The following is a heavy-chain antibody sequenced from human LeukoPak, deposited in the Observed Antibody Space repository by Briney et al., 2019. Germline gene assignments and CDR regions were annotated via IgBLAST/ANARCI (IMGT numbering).Heavy chain of an antibody. CDR2: INGDGSNT. V-gene: IGHV3-74*03. D-gene: IGHD3-10*01. CDR3: AKDFSYASGSYYTLWD. J-gene: IGHJ4*02. Sequence: GGSLRLSCAASGFTFSSHWMHWVRQAPGKGLVWVSRINGDGSNTTYADSVKGRFTISRDNSKNTLYRQMNSLRAEDTAVYFCAKDFSYASGSYYTLWDWGQGTLVTVSS. CDR1: GFTFSSHW.